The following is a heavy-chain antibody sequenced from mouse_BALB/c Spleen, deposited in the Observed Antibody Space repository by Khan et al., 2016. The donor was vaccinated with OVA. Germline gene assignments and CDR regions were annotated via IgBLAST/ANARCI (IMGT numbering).Heavy chain of an antibody. Sequence: QIQLVQSGPELKKPGETVKISCQASGYTVPNYGMNWVKQAPGKGLKWMGWINTYTGEPTYADDFKGRFAFYLENSANTAYLQINNLKNEDTATXCCARSVSYLFFDLSGAVTPVTVSS. V-gene: IGHV9-3-1*01. D-gene: IGHD6-2*01. CDR3: ARSVSYLFFDL. CDR1: GYTVPNYG. CDR2: INTYTGEP. J-gene: IGHJ1*01.